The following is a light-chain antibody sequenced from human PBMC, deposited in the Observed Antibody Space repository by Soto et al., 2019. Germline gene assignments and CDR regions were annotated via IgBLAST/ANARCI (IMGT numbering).Light chain of an antibody. J-gene: IGKJ5*01. CDR1: QGVRGNY. CDR3: QQYGSSSIT. Sequence: EFVLTQSPGTLSLSPGEGTTLSCWASQGVRGNYLAWYQHKPGQAPRLLIYGASSRATGTPDRFSGSGSGTDFTLTISRLEPEDFAVYYCQQYGSSSITFGQGTRLEIK. V-gene: IGKV3-20*01. CDR2: GAS.